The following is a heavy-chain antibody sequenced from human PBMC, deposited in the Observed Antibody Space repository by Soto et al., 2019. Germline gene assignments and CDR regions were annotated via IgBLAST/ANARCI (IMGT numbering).Heavy chain of an antibody. Sequence: QVQLVESGGGVVQPGRSLRLSCAASGFTFSSYGMHWVRQAPGKGLEWVAVISYDGSNKYYADSVKGRFTISRDNSKNTXXLQMNSLRAEDTAVYYCAKKGAAKYFDWSTGWFDPWGQGTLVTVSS. J-gene: IGHJ5*02. V-gene: IGHV3-30*18. CDR1: GFTFSSYG. CDR2: ISYDGSNK. CDR3: AKKGAAKYFDWSTGWFDP. D-gene: IGHD3-9*01.